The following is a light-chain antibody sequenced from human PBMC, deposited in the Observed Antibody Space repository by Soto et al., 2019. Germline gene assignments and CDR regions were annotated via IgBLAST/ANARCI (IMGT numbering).Light chain of an antibody. J-gene: IGKJ3*01. CDR1: QSLLHSNGYNY. CDR2: LGS. V-gene: IGKV2-28*01. Sequence: DLVMTQSPLSLPVTPGEPASISCRSSQSLLHSNGYNYLDWYLQKPGQSPQLLIYLGSNRASGVPDRFSGSGSGTDFTLKISRVEAEDVGVYYCMQALQTEWTFGPGTKVDIK. CDR3: MQALQTEWT.